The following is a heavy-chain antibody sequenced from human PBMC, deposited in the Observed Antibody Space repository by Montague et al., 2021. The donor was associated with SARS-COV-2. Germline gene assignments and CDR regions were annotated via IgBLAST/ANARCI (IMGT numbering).Heavy chain of an antibody. Sequence: PALVTPTQTLTLTCTFSGFSLSTSGMCVSWIRQPPGKALEWPALIDWDDDKYYSTSLKTRLTISKDTSKNQVVLTMTNMDPVDTATYYCARSFSIFGVVIIPAYFDYWGQGTLVTVSS. J-gene: IGHJ4*02. D-gene: IGHD3-3*01. CDR1: GFSLSTSGMC. CDR3: ARSFSIFGVVIIPAYFDY. CDR2: IDWDDDK. V-gene: IGHV2-70*01.